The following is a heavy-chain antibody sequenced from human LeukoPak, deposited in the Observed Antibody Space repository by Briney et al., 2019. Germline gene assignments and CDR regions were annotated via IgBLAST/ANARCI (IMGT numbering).Heavy chain of an antibody. CDR3: ARALRAVRGYYFDY. CDR2: INWNGGST. Sequence: GGSLRLSCAASGFTFDDYGMSWVRQAPGKGLEWVSGINWNGGSTGYADSVKGRFTISRDNAKNSLYLQMNSLRAEGTAVYYCARALRAVRGYYFDYWGQGTLVTVSS. D-gene: IGHD3-10*01. V-gene: IGHV3-20*04. J-gene: IGHJ4*02. CDR1: GFTFDDYG.